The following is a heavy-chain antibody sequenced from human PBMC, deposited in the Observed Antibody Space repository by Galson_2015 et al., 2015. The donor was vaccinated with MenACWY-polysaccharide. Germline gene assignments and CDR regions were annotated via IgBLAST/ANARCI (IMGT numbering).Heavy chain of an antibody. D-gene: IGHD2-2*01. CDR2: IQYDGSNK. Sequence: SLRLSCAASGSRFSNSGMHWVRQAPGKGLEWVAVIQYDGSNKVYADSAEGRFTISRDNSKNTVFLEMNTLGVEDTAVYYCAREGSRIVFHAFDIWGQGTMVTVSS. J-gene: IGHJ3*02. V-gene: IGHV3-33*02. CDR3: AREGSRIVFHAFDI. CDR1: GSRFSNSG.